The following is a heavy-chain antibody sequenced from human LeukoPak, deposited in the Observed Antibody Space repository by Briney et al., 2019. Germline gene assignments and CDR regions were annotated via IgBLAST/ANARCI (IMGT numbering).Heavy chain of an antibody. CDR3: ARHLGPSHSDY. V-gene: IGHV4-39*01. CDR1: GGSISSSSYY. Sequence: PSETLSLTCTASGGSISSSSYYWGWIRQPPGKGLEWIGSIYYSGSTNYNPSLKSRVTISVDTSKTQFSLNLSSVPAADTAVYYCARHLGPSHSDYWGQGTLVTVSS. CDR2: IYYSGST. J-gene: IGHJ4*02. D-gene: IGHD2-2*01.